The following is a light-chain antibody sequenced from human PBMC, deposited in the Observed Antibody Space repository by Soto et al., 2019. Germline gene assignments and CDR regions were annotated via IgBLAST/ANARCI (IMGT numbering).Light chain of an antibody. CDR2: DAS. Sequence: AIQMTQSPSSLSASVGDRLIITCRASQGIRNDLGWYQQKPGKAPKLLIYDASSLQSGVPSRFRGSGSGTDFTLTISSLQPEDFATYYCLQDYRYPWTFGQGTKVQIK. CDR1: QGIRND. CDR3: LQDYRYPWT. V-gene: IGKV1-6*01. J-gene: IGKJ1*01.